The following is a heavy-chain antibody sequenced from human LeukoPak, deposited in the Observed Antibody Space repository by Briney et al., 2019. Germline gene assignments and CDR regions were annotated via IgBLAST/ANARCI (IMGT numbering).Heavy chain of an antibody. V-gene: IGHV4-4*07. J-gene: IGHJ5*02. CDR3: ARGGFYYGSGEINWFDP. CDR1: GVSISSYY. Sequence: PSETLSLTCTVSGVSISSYYWSWIRQPAGKGLEWIGRIYTSRSTNYNPSLKSRVLMSVDTSQNQFYLKLSSVTAADTAVYYCARGGFYYGSGEINWFDPWGQGTLVTVSS. CDR2: IYTSRST. D-gene: IGHD3-10*01.